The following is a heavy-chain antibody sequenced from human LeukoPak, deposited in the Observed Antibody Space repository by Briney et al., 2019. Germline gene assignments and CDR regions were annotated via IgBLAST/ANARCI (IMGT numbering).Heavy chain of an antibody. CDR2: IRSKNFGETQ. V-gene: IGHV3-49*04. J-gene: IGHJ4*02. D-gene: IGHD5-12*01. CDR1: GFNFGDYT. Sequence: PGGSLRLSCTVSGFNFGDYTMTWVRQAPGKGLEWVSFIRSKNFGETQEYAAAVKGRFTISRDDSKNITYLEMNSLKTEDTAVYCYSGHDSIYFDYWRQGTLVTVSS. CDR3: SGHDSIYFDY.